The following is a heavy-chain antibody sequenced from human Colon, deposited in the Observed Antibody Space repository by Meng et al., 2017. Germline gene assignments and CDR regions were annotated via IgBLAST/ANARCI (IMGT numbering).Heavy chain of an antibody. Sequence: QGPLQGSGPGLVKPSGTLSLTCTVSGGSITSSDWWSWVRQTPGKGLEWSGETYQNGRPNYNLSLKSRVTISVDKSKNQFSLNMTSVTAADTAVYYCAREVVVAGTRNWLDPWGQGILVTVSS. J-gene: IGHJ5*02. D-gene: IGHD6-19*01. CDR1: GGSITSSDW. CDR3: AREVVVAGTRNWLDP. V-gene: IGHV4-4*02. CDR2: TYQNGRP.